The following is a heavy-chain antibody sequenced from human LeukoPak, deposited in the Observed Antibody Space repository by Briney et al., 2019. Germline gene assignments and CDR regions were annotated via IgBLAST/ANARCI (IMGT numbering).Heavy chain of an antibody. CDR1: GFTFSDHY. Sequence: PGGSLRLSCAASGFTFSDHYMDWVLQAPGKGLEWFGRTKNKANSYTTQYAASVKGRFTISRDDSKNSLYLQMNSLKTEDTAVYYCARGSSGVTISSYGMDVWGKGTTVTVSS. V-gene: IGHV3-72*01. D-gene: IGHD3-9*01. CDR3: ARGSSGVTISSYGMDV. CDR2: TKNKANSYTT. J-gene: IGHJ6*04.